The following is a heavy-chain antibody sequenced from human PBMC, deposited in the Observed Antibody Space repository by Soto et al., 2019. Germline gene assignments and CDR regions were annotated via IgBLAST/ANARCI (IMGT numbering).Heavy chain of an antibody. CDR1: GGTFSSYA. Sequence: GASVKVSCKASGGTFSSYAISWVRQAPGQGLEWMGGIIPIFGTANYAQKFQGRVTITADKSTSTAYMELSSLRSEDTAVYYCASNIISTMIVVVIRNYYYGMDVWGQGTTVTVSS. J-gene: IGHJ6*02. D-gene: IGHD3-22*01. V-gene: IGHV1-69*06. CDR2: IIPIFGTA. CDR3: ASNIISTMIVVVIRNYYYGMDV.